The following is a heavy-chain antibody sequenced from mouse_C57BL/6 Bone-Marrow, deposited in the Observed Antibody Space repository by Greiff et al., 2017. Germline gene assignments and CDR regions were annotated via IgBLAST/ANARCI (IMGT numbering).Heavy chain of an antibody. CDR2: IYPSDGST. CDR3: ARGGITTVVAPMDY. D-gene: IGHD1-1*01. J-gene: IGHJ4*01. CDR1: GYTFTSYD. Sequence: QVQLQQSGPELVKPGASVKLSCKASGYTFTSYDINWVKQRPGQGLEWIGWIYPSDGSTKYNEKFKGKATLTVDTSSSTAYMELHSLTSEDSAVYVCARGGITTVVAPMDYWGQGTSVTVSS. V-gene: IGHV1-85*01.